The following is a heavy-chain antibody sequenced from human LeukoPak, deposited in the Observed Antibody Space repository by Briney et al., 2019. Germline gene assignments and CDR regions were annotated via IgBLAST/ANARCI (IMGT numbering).Heavy chain of an antibody. CDR2: IYYSGST. CDR3: ARDTVVTLGDAFDI. Sequence: SETLSLTCTVSGGSISSGDYYWSWIRQPPGKGLEWIGYIYYSGSTYYNPSLKSRVTISVDTSKNQFSLKLSSVTAADTAVYYCARDTVVTLGDAFDIWGQGTMVTVSS. J-gene: IGHJ3*02. V-gene: IGHV4-30-4*01. CDR1: GGSISSGDYY. D-gene: IGHD4-23*01.